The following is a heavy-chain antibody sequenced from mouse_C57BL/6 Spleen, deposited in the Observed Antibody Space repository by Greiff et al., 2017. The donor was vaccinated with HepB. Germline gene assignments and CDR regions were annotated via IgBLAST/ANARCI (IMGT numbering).Heavy chain of an antibody. CDR1: GYTFTSYW. CDR3: ALGQHMPPAWFAY. D-gene: IGHD3-3*01. V-gene: IGHV1-53*01. Sequence: VQLQQPGTELVKPGASVKLSCKASGYTFTSYWMHWVKQRPGQGLEWIGNINPSYGGTNYNEKFKSKATLTVDKSSSTAYMQLSSLTSEDSAVYYCALGQHMPPAWFAYWGQGTPVTVSA. CDR2: INPSYGGT. J-gene: IGHJ3*01.